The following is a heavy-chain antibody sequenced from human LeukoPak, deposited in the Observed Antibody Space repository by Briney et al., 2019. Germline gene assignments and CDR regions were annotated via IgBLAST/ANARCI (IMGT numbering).Heavy chain of an antibody. Sequence: ASVKVSCKASGYTFTSYDINWVRQATGQGLEWMGWMNPNSGNTGYAQKLQGRVTMTTDTSTSTAYMELRSLRSDDTAVYYCARDQQQLENDDYWGQGTLVTVSS. V-gene: IGHV1-8*02. J-gene: IGHJ4*02. CDR3: ARDQQQLENDDY. CDR1: GYTFTSYD. CDR2: MNPNSGNT. D-gene: IGHD6-13*01.